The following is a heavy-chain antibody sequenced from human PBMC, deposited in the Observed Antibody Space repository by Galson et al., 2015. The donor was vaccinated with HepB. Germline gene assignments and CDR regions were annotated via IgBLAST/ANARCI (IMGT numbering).Heavy chain of an antibody. D-gene: IGHD3-10*01. CDR3: ARHGFGSEDNV. CDR1: GASVTGYY. J-gene: IGHJ1*01. V-gene: IGHV4-59*08. Sequence: SETLSLTCTVSGASVTGYYWSWIRQPPGKGLQWIGYIYYDGNTNYNPSLKSRVTMSVDTSKNQFSLNLRCVTATDTAVYYCARHGFGSEDNVWGQGTLVAVSS. CDR2: IYYDGNT.